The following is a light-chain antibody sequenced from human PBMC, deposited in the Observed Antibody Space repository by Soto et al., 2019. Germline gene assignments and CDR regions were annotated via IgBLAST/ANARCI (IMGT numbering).Light chain of an antibody. CDR2: GAS. CDR3: QQYGNSPS. V-gene: IGKV3-20*01. Sequence: EIVLTQSPGTLSLSPGERATVSCRASQSISSSYLAWYQKKPGQAPRLLTYGASSRATGIPDRFSGSGSGTDFTLTISRLEPEDFAVYYCQQYGNSPSFGPGTKVDIK. CDR1: QSISSSY. J-gene: IGKJ3*01.